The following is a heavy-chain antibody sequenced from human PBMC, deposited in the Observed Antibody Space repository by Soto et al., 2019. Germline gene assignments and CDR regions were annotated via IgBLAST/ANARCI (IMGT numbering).Heavy chain of an antibody. D-gene: IGHD1-26*01. CDR1: GFTFRPYG. CDR3: ARGRVDGGELDL. CDR2: IGYDASNK. J-gene: IGHJ4*02. V-gene: IGHV3-33*01. Sequence: VQLVESGGGVVQPGRSLRLSCAASGFTFRPYGMYWVRQAPGKGLEWVAVIGYDASNKYYADSVKGRFTISRDNSENTLYLQMNSLRAEDTAVYYCARGRVDGGELDLWGQGTLVTVSS.